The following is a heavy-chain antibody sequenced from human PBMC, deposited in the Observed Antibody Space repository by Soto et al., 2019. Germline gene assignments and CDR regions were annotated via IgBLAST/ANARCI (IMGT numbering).Heavy chain of an antibody. CDR2: INAGNGNK. V-gene: IGHV1-3*01. Sequence: ASVKVSCKASGYTFTSYAMHWVRQAPGQRLEWMGWINAGNGNKKYSQKFQGRVTITRDTSASTAYMEMSRLRSEDKAVYYCARAPMGYGQTEYFQHWGQGTLVTVSS. CDR3: ARAPMGYGQTEYFQH. J-gene: IGHJ1*01. D-gene: IGHD4-17*01. CDR1: GYTFTSYA.